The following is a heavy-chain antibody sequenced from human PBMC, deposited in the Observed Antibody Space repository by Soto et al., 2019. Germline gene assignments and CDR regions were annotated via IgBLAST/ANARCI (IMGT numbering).Heavy chain of an antibody. CDR1: GYAFTPYY. J-gene: IGHJ4*02. Sequence: QVQLVQSGAEVRKPGASVRISCKTSGYAFTPYYIHWVRQAPGQGLEWMGVINPNGGSTTYAQKFQGRVSMTLDTSTTTVNMELSSLRFEDTAIYYCARESVRRFYFDYWGQGTRVTVSS. CDR3: ARESVRRFYFDY. D-gene: IGHD3-3*01. V-gene: IGHV1-46*03. CDR2: INPNGGST.